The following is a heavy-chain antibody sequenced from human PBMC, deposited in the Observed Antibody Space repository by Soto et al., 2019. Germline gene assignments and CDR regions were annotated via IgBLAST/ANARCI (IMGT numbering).Heavy chain of an antibody. D-gene: IGHD3-3*01. CDR2: IYYSGST. Sequence: SETLSLTCTVSGGSISSYYWSWIRQPPGKGLEWIGYIYYSGSTNYNPSLKSRVTISVDTSKNQFSLKLSSVTAADTAVYYCARGTYDFWSGYYNWFDPWGQGTLVTVSS. CDR3: ARGTYDFWSGYYNWFDP. CDR1: GGSISSYY. J-gene: IGHJ5*02. V-gene: IGHV4-59*01.